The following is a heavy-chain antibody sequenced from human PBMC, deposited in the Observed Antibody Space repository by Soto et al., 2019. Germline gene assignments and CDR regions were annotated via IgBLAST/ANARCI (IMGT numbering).Heavy chain of an antibody. CDR2: IKRDSSEK. D-gene: IGHD3-10*01. CDR3: ARDSGYDSGSSVNHYLDS. J-gene: IGHJ4*01. V-gene: IGHV3-7*01. CDR1: GFTLFSYW. Sequence: WGSLRLSCAASGFTLFSYWIICFRHSPFKWLEWLATIKRDSSEKKYVDSVKGRFTVSRDNAKSSLYLHMDSLRVDDTAVYYCARDSGYDSGSSVNHYLDSWGHGTLVTVSS.